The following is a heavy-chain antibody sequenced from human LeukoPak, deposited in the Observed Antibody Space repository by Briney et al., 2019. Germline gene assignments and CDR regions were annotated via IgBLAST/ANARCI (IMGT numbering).Heavy chain of an antibody. Sequence: GGSLRLSCAASGFTFYDYTMHWVRQAPGKGLEWVSLISWDGGSTYYADSVKGRFTISRDNSKNSLYLQMNSLRTEDTALYYCAKDMRATENLFFDYWGQGTLVTVSS. CDR1: GFTFYDYT. CDR3: AKDMRATENLFFDY. CDR2: ISWDGGST. J-gene: IGHJ4*02. V-gene: IGHV3-43*01. D-gene: IGHD1-14*01.